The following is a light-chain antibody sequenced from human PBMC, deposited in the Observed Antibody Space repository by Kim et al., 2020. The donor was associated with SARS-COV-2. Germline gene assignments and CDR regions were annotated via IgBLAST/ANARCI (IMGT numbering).Light chain of an antibody. CDR3: QQYYSTPWT. CDR2: WAS. J-gene: IGKJ1*01. CDR1: QSVLYNSNNENY. Sequence: STSNCESSQSVLYNSNNENYLAWYQQKPGQPPKLLIYWASTRETGVPDRFSGSGSGTDFTLTISSLQAEDVAVYYCQQYYSTPWTFGQGTKVDIK. V-gene: IGKV4-1*01.